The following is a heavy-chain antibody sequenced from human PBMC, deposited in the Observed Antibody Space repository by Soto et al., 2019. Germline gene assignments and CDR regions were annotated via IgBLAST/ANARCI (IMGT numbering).Heavy chain of an antibody. J-gene: IGHJ6*02. Sequence: LRLSCAASGFTFSSYAMKWVRQAPGKGLEWVSLISESGTITYYADSVKGRFTISRDNSGNTLFLQMYSLRAEDTAVYYCARYIPGVRYYGMDVWGQGTTVTVSS. D-gene: IGHD5-18*01. V-gene: IGHV3-23*01. CDR1: GFTFSSYA. CDR3: ARYIPGVRYYGMDV. CDR2: ISESGTIT.